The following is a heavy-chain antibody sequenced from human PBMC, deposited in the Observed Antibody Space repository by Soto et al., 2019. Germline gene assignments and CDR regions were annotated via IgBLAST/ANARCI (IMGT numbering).Heavy chain of an antibody. J-gene: IGHJ3*02. CDR1: GYTFTSYD. CDR3: VRLAPIVAPFAFDI. Sequence: ASVKVSCKASGYTFTSYDINWVRQATGQGLEWMGWMNPNSGNTGYAQKFQGRVTMTRNTSISTAYMELSSLRSEDTAVYYCVRLAPIVAPFAFDIWGQGTMVSGSS. CDR2: MNPNSGNT. D-gene: IGHD5-12*01. V-gene: IGHV1-8*01.